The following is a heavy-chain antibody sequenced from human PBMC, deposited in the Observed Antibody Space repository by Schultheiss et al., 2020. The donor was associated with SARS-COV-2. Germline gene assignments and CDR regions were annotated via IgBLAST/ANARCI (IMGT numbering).Heavy chain of an antibody. Sequence: ASVKVSCKASGYTFTSYDINWVRQATGQGPEWMGWMNPNSGNTGYAQKFQGRVTMTRNTSISTAYMELSSLRSEDTAVYYCARGLYYYDSSGAPGVWGQGTTVTVSS. CDR3: ARGLYYYDSSGAPGV. CDR2: MNPNSGNT. J-gene: IGHJ6*02. D-gene: IGHD3-22*01. CDR1: GYTFTSYD. V-gene: IGHV1-8*01.